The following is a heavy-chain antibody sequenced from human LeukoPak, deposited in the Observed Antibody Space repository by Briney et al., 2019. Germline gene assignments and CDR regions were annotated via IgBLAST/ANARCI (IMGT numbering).Heavy chain of an antibody. CDR3: ARHYYDSSGYYYVFDY. J-gene: IGHJ4*02. CDR1: GGSISSYY. D-gene: IGHD3-22*01. Sequence: SETLSLTCTVFGGSISSYYWSWIRQPPGKGLEWIGYIYYSGSTNYNPSLKSRVTISVDTSKNQFSLKLSSVTAADTAVYYCARHYYDSSGYYYVFDYWGQGTLVTVSS. CDR2: IYYSGST. V-gene: IGHV4-59*08.